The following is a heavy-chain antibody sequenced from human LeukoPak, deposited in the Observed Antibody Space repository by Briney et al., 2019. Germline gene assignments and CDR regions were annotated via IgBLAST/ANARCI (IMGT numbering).Heavy chain of an antibody. CDR3: ARGRTGIAAAGKRADDAFDI. CDR1: GFTFSSYS. D-gene: IGHD6-13*01. Sequence: GGSLRLSCAASGFTFSSYSMNWVRQAPGKGLEWVSSISSSSSYIYYADSVKGRFTISGDNAKNSLYLQMNSLRAEDTAVYYCARGRTGIAAAGKRADDAFDIWGQGTMVTVSP. CDR2: ISSSSSYI. V-gene: IGHV3-21*01. J-gene: IGHJ3*02.